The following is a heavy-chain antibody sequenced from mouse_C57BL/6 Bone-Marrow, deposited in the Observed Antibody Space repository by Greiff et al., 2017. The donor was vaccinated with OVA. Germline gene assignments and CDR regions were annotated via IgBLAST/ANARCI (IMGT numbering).Heavy chain of an antibody. Sequence: VQLQQSGAELVRPGASVKLSCTASGFNIKDDYMHWVKQRPEQGLEWIGWIDPENGDTEYASKFQGKATITADTSSTTAYLQLSNLTAEDTAVYDSTHYYGSSPWYFDVWGTGTTVTVSS. J-gene: IGHJ1*03. V-gene: IGHV14-4*01. CDR1: GFNIKDDY. CDR2: IDPENGDT. D-gene: IGHD1-1*01. CDR3: THYYGSSPWYFDV.